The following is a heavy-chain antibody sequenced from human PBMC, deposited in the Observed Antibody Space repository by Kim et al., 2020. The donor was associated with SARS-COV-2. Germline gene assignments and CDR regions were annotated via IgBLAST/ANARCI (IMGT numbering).Heavy chain of an antibody. D-gene: IGHD4-17*01. CDR2: IYYSGST. CDR1: GGSISSYY. Sequence: SETLSLTCTVSGGSISSYYWSWIRQPPGKGLEWIGYIYYSGSTNYNPSPKSRVTISVDTSKNQFSLKLSSVTAADTAVYYCARDHGGGDYPYYYYGMDVCGQGTTVTVSS. CDR3: ARDHGGGDYPYYYYGMDV. V-gene: IGHV4-59*13. J-gene: IGHJ6*02.